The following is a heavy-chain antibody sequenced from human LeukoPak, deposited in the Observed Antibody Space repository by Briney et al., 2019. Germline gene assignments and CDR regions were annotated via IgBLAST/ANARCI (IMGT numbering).Heavy chain of an antibody. D-gene: IGHD1-26*01. CDR2: ISYDRSNK. Sequence: GGSLRLSCAASGFTLSNYGMHWVRQAPGKGLEWVAVISYDRSNKYYADSVKGRFTISRDNSKNTLYLQMNSLRAEDTAVYYCARDGARVNYYYYMDVWGKGTTVTVSS. CDR3: ARDGARVNYYYYMDV. V-gene: IGHV3-30*19. CDR1: GFTLSNYG. J-gene: IGHJ6*03.